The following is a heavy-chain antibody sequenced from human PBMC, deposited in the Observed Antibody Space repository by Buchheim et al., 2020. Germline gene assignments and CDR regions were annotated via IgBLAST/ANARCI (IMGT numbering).Heavy chain of an antibody. Sequence: QVQLVESGGGVVQPGRSLRLSCAASGFTFSSYGMHWVRQAPGKGLEWVAVISYDGSNKYYADSVKGRFTISSDNSKNTLYLQMNSLRAEDTAVYYCAKGVLRFLEWLLGSYYYGMDVWGQGTT. CDR3: AKGVLRFLEWLLGSYYYGMDV. CDR1: GFTFSSYG. D-gene: IGHD3-3*01. V-gene: IGHV3-30*18. CDR2: ISYDGSNK. J-gene: IGHJ6*02.